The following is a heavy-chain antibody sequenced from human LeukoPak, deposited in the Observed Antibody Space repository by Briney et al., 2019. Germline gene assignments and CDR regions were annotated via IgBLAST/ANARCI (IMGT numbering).Heavy chain of an antibody. J-gene: IGHJ4*02. V-gene: IGHV3-48*02. Sequence: GGSLRLSCAASGFTFSSYSMNWVRQAPGKGLEWVSYISSSSSTIYYADSVKGRFTISRDNAKNSLYLQMNSLRDEDTAVYYYAREYYYDSSGYVDYWGQGTLVTVSS. CDR3: AREYYYDSSGYVDY. CDR2: ISSSSSTI. D-gene: IGHD3-22*01. CDR1: GFTFSSYS.